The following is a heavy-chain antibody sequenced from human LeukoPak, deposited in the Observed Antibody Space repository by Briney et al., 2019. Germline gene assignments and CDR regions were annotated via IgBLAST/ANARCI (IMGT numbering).Heavy chain of an antibody. J-gene: IGHJ6*03. V-gene: IGHV1-69*13. D-gene: IGHD2-2*02. CDR1: GGTFSSYA. CDR3: ARARYQLLYALYYYCYMDV. CDR2: IIPIFGTA. Sequence: SVKVSCKASGGTFSSYAISWVRQAPGQGLEWMGGIIPIFGTANYAQKFQGRVTITADESTSTAYMELSSLRSEDTAVYYCARARYQLLYALYYYCYMDVWGKGTTVTVSS.